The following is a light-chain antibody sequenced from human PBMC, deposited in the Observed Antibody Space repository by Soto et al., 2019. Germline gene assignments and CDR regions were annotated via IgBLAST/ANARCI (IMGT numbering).Light chain of an antibody. CDR1: QSISNY. V-gene: IGKV1-39*01. Sequence: DIQMTQSPSSLSTSVGDRVTITCRASQSISNYLNWYQQKPGKVPKLLIYAASRLQNGVPSRFSGSGSGTDFTLTISSLQPEDFATYYCQQSYITPWTFGQGTKVEIK. CDR3: QQSYITPWT. J-gene: IGKJ1*01. CDR2: AAS.